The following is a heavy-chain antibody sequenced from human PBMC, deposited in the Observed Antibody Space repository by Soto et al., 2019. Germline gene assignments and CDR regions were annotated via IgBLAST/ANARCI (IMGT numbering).Heavy chain of an antibody. CDR3: TRPGRTDCSSTSCYIP. Sequence: GGSLRLSCAASGFTFSGPAMHWVRQASGKGLEWVGRIRSKANSYATAYAASVKGRFTISRDDSKNTAYLQMNSLKTEDTAVYYCTRPGRTDCSSTSCYIPWGQGTLVTVSS. J-gene: IGHJ5*02. D-gene: IGHD2-2*02. V-gene: IGHV3-73*01. CDR2: IRSKANSYAT. CDR1: GFTFSGPA.